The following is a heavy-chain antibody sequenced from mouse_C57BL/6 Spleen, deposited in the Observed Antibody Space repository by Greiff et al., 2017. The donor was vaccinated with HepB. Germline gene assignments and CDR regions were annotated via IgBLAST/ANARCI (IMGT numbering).Heavy chain of an antibody. CDR1: GYTFTDYY. CDR2: INPYNGGT. V-gene: IGHV1-19*01. Sequence: EVQLVESGPVLVKPGASVKMSCKASGYTFTDYYMNWVKQSHGKSLEWIGVINPYNGGTSYNQKFKGKATLTVDKSSSTAYMELNSLTSEDSAVYYCARYSVLFDYWGQGTTLTVSS. J-gene: IGHJ2*01. D-gene: IGHD6-1*01. CDR3: ARYSVLFDY.